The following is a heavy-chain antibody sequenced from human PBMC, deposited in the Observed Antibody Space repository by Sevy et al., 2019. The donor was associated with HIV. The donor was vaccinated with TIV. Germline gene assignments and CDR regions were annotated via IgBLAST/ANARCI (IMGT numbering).Heavy chain of an antibody. D-gene: IGHD2-2*02. CDR1: GGSISSYY. J-gene: IGHJ6*02. V-gene: IGHV4-59*01. Sequence: SETLSLTCTVSGGSISSYYWSWIRQPPGKGLEWIGYIYYSGSTNYNPSLKSRVTISVDTSKNQFSLKLSSVTAADTAVYYCARGEIPPPYYYGMDVWGQRTTVTVSS. CDR3: ARGEIPPPYYYGMDV. CDR2: IYYSGST.